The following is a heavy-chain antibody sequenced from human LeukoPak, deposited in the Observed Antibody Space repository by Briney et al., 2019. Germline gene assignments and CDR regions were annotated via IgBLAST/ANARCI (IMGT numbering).Heavy chain of an antibody. CDR1: GFTFSSYS. CDR3: ARDLRATDADYYYYYYGMDV. Sequence: GGSLRLSCAASGFTFSSYSMNWVRQAPGKGLEWVSSISSSSSYIYYADPVKGRFTISRDNAKNSLYLQMNSLRAEDTAVYYCARDLRATDADYYYYYYGMDVWGQGTTVTVSS. D-gene: IGHD3-9*01. V-gene: IGHV3-21*01. CDR2: ISSSSSYI. J-gene: IGHJ6*02.